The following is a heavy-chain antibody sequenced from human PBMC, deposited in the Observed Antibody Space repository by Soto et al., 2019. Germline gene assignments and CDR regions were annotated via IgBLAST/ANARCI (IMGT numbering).Heavy chain of an antibody. J-gene: IGHJ4*02. CDR2: IWHDGKNK. CDR3: ARDPGQDEAMDY. CDR1: GFSFSNFG. V-gene: IGHV3-33*02. Sequence: QVQVVESGGGVVQPGRSLRLSCAASGFSFSNFGMHWVRQAPGKGLEWVAVIWHDGKNKYYADSAEGRFTISRDNSRNTVYLQMNSLRAEDTAVYYCARDPGQDEAMDYWGQGTLVTVSS.